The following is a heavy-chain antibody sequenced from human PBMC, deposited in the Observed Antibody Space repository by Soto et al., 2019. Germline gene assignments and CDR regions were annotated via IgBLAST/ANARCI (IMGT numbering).Heavy chain of an antibody. V-gene: IGHV3-23*01. Sequence: GRSLRLSCAASGFTFSSYAMSWVRQAPGTGLEWVSAISGSGGSTYYADSVKGQVTISADKSISTAYLQWSSLKASDTAMYYCARPRYPGRGYYGMDVWGQGTTVTVSS. CDR1: GFTFSSYA. J-gene: IGHJ6*02. CDR2: ISGSGGST. D-gene: IGHD2-15*01. CDR3: ARPRYPGRGYYGMDV.